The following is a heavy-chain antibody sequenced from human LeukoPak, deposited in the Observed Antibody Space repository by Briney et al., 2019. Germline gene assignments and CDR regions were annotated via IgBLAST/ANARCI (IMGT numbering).Heavy chain of an antibody. CDR3: AREHGVPPGNFDL. D-gene: IGHD4-17*01. J-gene: IGHJ2*01. CDR2: LFYTGST. V-gene: IGHV4-59*01. Sequence: SETLSLTCTVSGGSISSYCWSWIRQPPGKGLEWIGYLFYTGSTNFNPSLKSRVTISVDTSKNQFSLKLSSVTAADTAVYYCAREHGVPPGNFDLWGRGTLVIVSS. CDR1: GGSISSYC.